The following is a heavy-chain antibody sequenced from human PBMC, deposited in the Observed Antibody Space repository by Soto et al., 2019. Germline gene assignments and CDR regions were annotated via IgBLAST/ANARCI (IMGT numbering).Heavy chain of an antibody. V-gene: IGHV1-69*06. CDR2: IIPIYASP. D-gene: IGHD6-19*01. Sequence: QVQLVQSGAEVKNPGSSVKVSCKASGGTFSSNAISWVRQAPGQGLEWMGGIIPIYASPNYAQNFQCRVTVTADKATSTAYLELSRLKFADSAIYYCAVAVTGSRSPLAHWGQGTLVIVSS. J-gene: IGHJ4*02. CDR1: GGTFSSNA. CDR3: AVAVTGSRSPLAH.